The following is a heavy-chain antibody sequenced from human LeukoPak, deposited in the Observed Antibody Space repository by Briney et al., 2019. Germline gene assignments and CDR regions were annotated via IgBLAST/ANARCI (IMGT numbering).Heavy chain of an antibody. CDR1: GGTFSSYA. D-gene: IGHD2-15*01. CDR2: IIPIFGTA. J-gene: IGHJ5*02. V-gene: IGHV1-69*01. CDR3: AREERQNPYAVVA. Sequence: SVKVSCKASGGTFSSYAISWVRQAPGQGLEWMGGIIPIFGTANYAQKIQGRVTITADESTSTAYMELSSLRSEDTAVYYCAREERQNPYAVVAWGQGTLVTVSS.